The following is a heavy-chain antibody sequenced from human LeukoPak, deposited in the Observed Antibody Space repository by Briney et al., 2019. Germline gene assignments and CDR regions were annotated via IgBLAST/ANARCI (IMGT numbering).Heavy chain of an antibody. CDR3: ARGGAPEY. J-gene: IGHJ4*02. Sequence: PSETPSLTCTASGGSISNYYWSWIRQPAGKGLEWIGRIHSSGGTNYNPSLKSRVTMSVDTSTNLVSLKLSSVTAADTAVYYCARGGAPEYWGQGTLVTVYS. CDR2: IHSSGGT. CDR1: GGSISNYY. V-gene: IGHV4-4*07.